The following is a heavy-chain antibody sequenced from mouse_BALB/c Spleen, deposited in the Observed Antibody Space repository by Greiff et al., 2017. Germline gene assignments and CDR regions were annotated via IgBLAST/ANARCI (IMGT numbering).Heavy chain of an antibody. V-gene: IGHV1-14*01. D-gene: IGHD2-1*01. CDR3: ARSGGNLPYYYAMDY. CDR1: GYTFTSYV. J-gene: IGHJ4*01. CDR2: INPYKDGT. Sequence: VQLQQSGPELVKPGASVKMSCKASGYTFTSYVMHWVKQKPGQGLEWIGYINPYKDGTKYNEKFKGKATLTSDKSSSTAYMELSSLTSEDSAVYYCARSGGNLPYYYAMDYWGQGTSVTVSS.